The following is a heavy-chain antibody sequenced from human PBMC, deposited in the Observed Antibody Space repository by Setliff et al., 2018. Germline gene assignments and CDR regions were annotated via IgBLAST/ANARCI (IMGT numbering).Heavy chain of an antibody. CDR1: GYRFIVYY. J-gene: IGHJ4*02. D-gene: IGHD3-10*01. Sequence: ASVKVSCKGSGYRFIVYYIHWVRQTPGKGLEWMGRVDPKDGQAIYAKKFQGRFTITADTSIDTAYMELSSLTSEDTAVYYYATDLAIRGVQFDYWGRGTLVTVSS. V-gene: IGHV1-69-2*01. CDR2: VDPKDGQA. CDR3: ATDLAIRGVQFDY.